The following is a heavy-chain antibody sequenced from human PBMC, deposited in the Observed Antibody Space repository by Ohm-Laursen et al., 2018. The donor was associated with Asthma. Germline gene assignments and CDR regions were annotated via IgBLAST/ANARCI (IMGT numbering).Heavy chain of an antibody. Sequence: SLRLFCSASGFTFSSYSMNWVRQAPGKGLGWVSSISSSSSYIYYADSVKGRFTISRDNAKNSLYLQMNSLRAEDTAVYYCARDGKDDGDYGWFDPWGQGTLVTVSS. D-gene: IGHD4-17*01. V-gene: IGHV3-21*01. J-gene: IGHJ5*02. CDR3: ARDGKDDGDYGWFDP. CDR2: ISSSSSYI. CDR1: GFTFSSYS.